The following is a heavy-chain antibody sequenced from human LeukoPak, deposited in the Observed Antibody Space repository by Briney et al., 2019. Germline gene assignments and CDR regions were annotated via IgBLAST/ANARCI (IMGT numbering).Heavy chain of an antibody. CDR1: GGSVSNYY. CDR3: AREVAPLDY. D-gene: IGHD2-21*01. V-gene: IGHV4-59*02. CDR2: IYYTET. J-gene: IGHJ4*02. Sequence: PSETLSLACTVSGGSVSNYYWSWIRQSPGKGLEWIGYIYYTETSYNPSLRSRVTISADTSKNQFSLKLSSVTAADTAFYYCAREVAPLDYWGQGTLVTVSS.